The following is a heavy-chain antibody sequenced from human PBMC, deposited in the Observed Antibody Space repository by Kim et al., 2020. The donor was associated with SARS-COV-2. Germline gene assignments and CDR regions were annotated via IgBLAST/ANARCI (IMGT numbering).Heavy chain of an antibody. CDR3: AKAPVHYDILTGYWFDY. J-gene: IGHJ4*02. V-gene: IGHV3-23*01. Sequence: VKGRLTISRDNSKNTLYRQMNSLRAEDTAVYYCAKAPVHYDILTGYWFDYWGQGTLVTVSS. D-gene: IGHD3-9*01.